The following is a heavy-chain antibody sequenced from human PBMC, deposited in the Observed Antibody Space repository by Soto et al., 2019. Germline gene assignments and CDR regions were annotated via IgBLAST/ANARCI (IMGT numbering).Heavy chain of an antibody. CDR1: GFTFSSYS. V-gene: IGHV3-21*01. CDR3: AGEDDIVVVPAGNIDY. D-gene: IGHD2-2*01. J-gene: IGHJ4*02. Sequence: EVQLVESGGGLVKPGGSLRLSCAASGFTFSSYSMNWVRQAPGKGLEWVSSISSSSSYRYYEDSVKGRFTIASDNAKNALDLQMKSLRDVDTAVYYCAGEDDIVVVPAGNIDYWGQGTLVTVSS. CDR2: ISSSSSYR.